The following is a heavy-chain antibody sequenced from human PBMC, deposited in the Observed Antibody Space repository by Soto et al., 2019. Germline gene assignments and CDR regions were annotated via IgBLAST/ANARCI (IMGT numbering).Heavy chain of an antibody. CDR2: IYHSGST. V-gene: IGHV4-4*02. D-gene: IGHD3-10*01. CDR1: GGSIISSNW. CDR3: ARCYGSGSSYHYYYGMDV. J-gene: IGHJ6*02. Sequence: SETLSLTCAVPGGSIISSNWWSFVRQPPGKGLEWIGEIYHSGSTNYNPSLKSRVTISVDKSKNQFSLKLSSVTAADTAVYYCARCYGSGSSYHYYYGMDVWGQGTTVTVSS.